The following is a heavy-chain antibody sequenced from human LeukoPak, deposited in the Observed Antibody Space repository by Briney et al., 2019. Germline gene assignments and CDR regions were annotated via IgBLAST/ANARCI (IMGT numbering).Heavy chain of an antibody. V-gene: IGHV3-23*01. CDR3: GSLKNYYDSSGYVSY. CDR2: ISGSGGST. J-gene: IGHJ4*02. D-gene: IGHD3-22*01. CDR1: GFTFSSYA. Sequence: GGSLRLSCAASGFTFSSYAMSWVRQAPGTGLEWVSAISGSGGSTYYADSVKGRFTISRDTSKNTLYLQMNSLRAEDTAVYYCGSLKNYYDSSGYVSYWGQGTLVTVSS.